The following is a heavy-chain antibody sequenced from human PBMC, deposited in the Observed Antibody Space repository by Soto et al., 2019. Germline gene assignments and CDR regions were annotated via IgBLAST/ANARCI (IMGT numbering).Heavy chain of an antibody. CDR1: GYSFTSYS. V-gene: IGHV5-10-1*01. CDR2: IDPRDSYT. J-gene: IGHJ6*02. D-gene: IGHD1-7*01. CDR3: ARWPNPQSRTTRGYYGMDV. Sequence: RGESLKISCKGSGYSFTSYSISWVRQMPGKGLEWMGRIDPRDSYTNYSPSFQGHVTISADKSISTAYLQWSSLKASDTAMYYCARWPNPQSRTTRGYYGMDVWGQGTT.